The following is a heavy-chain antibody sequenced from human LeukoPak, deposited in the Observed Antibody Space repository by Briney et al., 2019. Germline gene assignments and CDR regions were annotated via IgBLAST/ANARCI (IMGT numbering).Heavy chain of an antibody. V-gene: IGHV4-61*02. J-gene: IGHJ3*02. D-gene: IGHD3-22*01. Sequence: SETLSLTCTVSGGSISSGSYYWSWLPQPAGLGLEWIGRIYSSGNSNYNPSLQSRVTISVDTSKNQFSMKLSSVTAADTAVYYCAKGAYDSSGNDAFAIWGQGTMVTASS. CDR2: IYSSGNS. CDR3: AKGAYDSSGNDAFAI. CDR1: GGSISSGSYY.